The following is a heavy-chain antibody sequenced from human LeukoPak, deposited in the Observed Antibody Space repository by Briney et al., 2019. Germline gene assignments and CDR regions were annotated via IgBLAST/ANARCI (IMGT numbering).Heavy chain of an antibody. V-gene: IGHV5-51*01. J-gene: IGHJ4*02. CDR2: IYPGDSDT. Sequence: GESLKISRRGSGYSFTTYWIGWVRQMPGKGLEWVGIIYPGDSDTRYSPSFQGQVTMSADKSINTAYLQWSSLKASDTAMYYCARRQGCSSTSCPPDYCGQGTLVTVSS. CDR1: GYSFTTYW. CDR3: ARRQGCSSTSCPPDY. D-gene: IGHD2-2*01.